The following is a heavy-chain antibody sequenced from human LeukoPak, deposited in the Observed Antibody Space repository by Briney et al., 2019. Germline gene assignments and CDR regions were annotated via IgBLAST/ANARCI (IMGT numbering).Heavy chain of an antibody. CDR1: GGSFSGYY. D-gene: IGHD2-2*02. Sequence: KPSETLSLTCAVYGGSFSGYYWSWIRQPPGKGLEWIGEINHSGSTNYNPSLKSRVTISVDTSKNQFSLKLSSVTAADTAVYCCARVGKDIVVVPAAIAAAVYYFDYWGQGTLVTVSS. J-gene: IGHJ4*02. V-gene: IGHV4-34*01. CDR2: INHSGST. CDR3: ARVGKDIVVVPAAIAAAVYYFDY.